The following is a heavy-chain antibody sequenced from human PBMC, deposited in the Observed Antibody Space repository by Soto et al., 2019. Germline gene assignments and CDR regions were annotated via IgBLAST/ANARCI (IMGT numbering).Heavy chain of an antibody. CDR2: IYPGDSDT. Sequence: PGESLKISCKGSGYSFTTYRVAWVRQMPGKGLEWMGIIYPGDSDTRYSPSFQGHVTISVDKSISTAYVQWSSLKASDSAIYYCFRGGVTSRTFDYWGQGTLVTVSS. D-gene: IGHD3-16*01. V-gene: IGHV5-51*01. CDR1: GYSFTTYR. CDR3: FRGGVTSRTFDY. J-gene: IGHJ4*02.